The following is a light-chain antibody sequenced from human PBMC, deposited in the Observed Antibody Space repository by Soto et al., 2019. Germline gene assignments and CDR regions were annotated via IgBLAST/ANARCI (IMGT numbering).Light chain of an antibody. CDR1: QSVSSN. J-gene: IGKJ4*01. CDR2: DAS. V-gene: IGKV3-11*01. Sequence: EMVMTQSTATLSVSPGERATLSCRASQSVSSNLAWYQQKPGQAPRLLIYDASNRATGIPARFSGSGSGTDFTLTISSLEPEDFAVYYCQQRSKWPLTFGGGTKVDIK. CDR3: QQRSKWPLT.